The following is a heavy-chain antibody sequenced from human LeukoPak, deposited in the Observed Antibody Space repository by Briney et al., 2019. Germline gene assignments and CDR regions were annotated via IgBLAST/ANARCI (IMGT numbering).Heavy chain of an antibody. V-gene: IGHV4-59*01. CDR1: GGSISSYY. J-gene: IGHJ3*02. Sequence: SETLSLTCTVSGGSISSYYWSWIRQPPGKGLEWIGYIYYSGSTNYNPSLKSRVTISVDTSKDQFSLKLSSVTAADTAVYYCASRGSYGTHGAFDIWGQGTMVTVSS. D-gene: IGHD1-26*01. CDR3: ASRGSYGTHGAFDI. CDR2: IYYSGST.